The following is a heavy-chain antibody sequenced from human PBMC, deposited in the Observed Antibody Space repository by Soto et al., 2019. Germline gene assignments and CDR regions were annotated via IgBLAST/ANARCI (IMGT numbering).Heavy chain of an antibody. Sequence: QVQLVQSGAEVKKPGSSVKVSCKASGGAFGSYAINWVRQAPGQGLEWMGGILPMFDTTNYAQRFQGRVTVTTDESTSRVYLELTRLRSEDTAMYYCTRHRGYSSGYWGQDFWGQGTLVTVSS. CDR1: GGAFGSYA. CDR3: TRHRGYSSGYWGQDF. V-gene: IGHV1-69*01. CDR2: ILPMFDTT. J-gene: IGHJ4*02. D-gene: IGHD5-12*01.